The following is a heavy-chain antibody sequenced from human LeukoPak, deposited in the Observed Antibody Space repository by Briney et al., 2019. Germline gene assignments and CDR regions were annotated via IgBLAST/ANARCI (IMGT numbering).Heavy chain of an antibody. D-gene: IGHD6-19*01. CDR2: ISYDGSNK. J-gene: IGHJ3*01. Sequence: GGPLRLSCAASGFTFSSYAMHWVRQAPGKGLEWVAVISYDGSNKYYADSVKGRFTISRDSAKNSLYIQMNNLRAEDTAVYFCARARGWYRNAFDLWGQGTMVTVSS. CDR3: ARARGWYRNAFDL. V-gene: IGHV3-30*04. CDR1: GFTFSSYA.